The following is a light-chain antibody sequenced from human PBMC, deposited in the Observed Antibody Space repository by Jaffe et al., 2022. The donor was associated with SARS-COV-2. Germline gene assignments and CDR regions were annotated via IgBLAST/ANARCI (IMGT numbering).Light chain of an antibody. V-gene: IGLV8-61*01. J-gene: IGLJ1*01. CDR2: STN. CDR1: SGSVSTTNY. CDR3: VLHMDDGVYV. Sequence: TVVTQEPSLSVSPGGTVTLTCGLSSGSVSTTNYASWFQQTPGQAPRTLIYSTNSRSSGVPDRFSGSILGNKAALIITEVQADDESDYYCVLHMDDGVYVFGTGTTVTVL.